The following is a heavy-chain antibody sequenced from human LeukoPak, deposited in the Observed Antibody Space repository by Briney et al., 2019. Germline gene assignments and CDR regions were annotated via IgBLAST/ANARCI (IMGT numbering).Heavy chain of an antibody. D-gene: IGHD6-25*01. Sequence: SETLSLTCAVYGGSFSGYYWSWIRQPPGKGLEWIGEINHSGSTNYNPSLKSRVTISVDASKNQFSLKLSSVTAADTAVYYCARSTAQRYYYGMDVWGQGTTVTVSS. CDR1: GGSFSGYY. CDR3: ARSTAQRYYYGMDV. J-gene: IGHJ6*02. CDR2: INHSGST. V-gene: IGHV4-34*01.